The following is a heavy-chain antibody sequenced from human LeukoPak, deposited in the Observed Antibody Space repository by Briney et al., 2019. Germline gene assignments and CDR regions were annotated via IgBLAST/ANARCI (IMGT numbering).Heavy chain of an antibody. D-gene: IGHD1-1*01. V-gene: IGHV4-59*12. CDR1: GGSISSYY. CDR3: VRDYNWNAHFDY. J-gene: IGHJ4*02. Sequence: SETLSLTCTVSGGSISSYYWSWIRQPPGKGLEWIGYIYYSGSTNYNPSLKSRVTISVDTSKNQFSLKLSSVTAADTAVYYCVRDYNWNAHFDYWGQGTLVTVSS. CDR2: IYYSGST.